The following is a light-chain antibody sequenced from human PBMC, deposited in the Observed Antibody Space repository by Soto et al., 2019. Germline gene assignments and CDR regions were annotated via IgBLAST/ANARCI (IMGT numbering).Light chain of an antibody. J-gene: IGKJ5*01. V-gene: IGKV3-20*01. Sequence: EIVMTQSPATLSVSPWERATLSCRASQSVSSNLAWYQQKPGQAPRLLIYDASNRATGIPARFSGSGSGTDFTLTISRLEPEDFAVYYCQQYGSSPITFGQGTRLEI. CDR2: DAS. CDR3: QQYGSSPIT. CDR1: QSVSSN.